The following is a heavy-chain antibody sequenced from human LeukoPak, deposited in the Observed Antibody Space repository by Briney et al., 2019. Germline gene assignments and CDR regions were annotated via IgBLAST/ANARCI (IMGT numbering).Heavy chain of an antibody. CDR1: GFTFSSYA. CDR3: AKEKNSYSSSSGQGY. J-gene: IGHJ4*02. CDR2: ISGSGGST. Sequence: PGGSLRLSCAASGFTFSSYAMSWVRQAPGKGLEWVSAISGSGGSTYYADSVKGRLTISRDNSKNTLYLQMTSLRGDDTAVYYCAKEKNSYSSSSGQGYWGQGTLVTVSS. V-gene: IGHV3-23*01. D-gene: IGHD6-6*01.